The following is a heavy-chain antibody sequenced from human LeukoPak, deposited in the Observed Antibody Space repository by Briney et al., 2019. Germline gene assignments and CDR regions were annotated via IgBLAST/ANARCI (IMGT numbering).Heavy chain of an antibody. CDR2: IWYDGSNG. CDR1: GFTFSSYA. V-gene: IGHV3-33*08. D-gene: IGHD5-18*01. CDR3: ARDAVRYSYGDCWYFDL. Sequence: GGSLRLSCAASGFTFSSYAMLWVRQAPGKGLEGVAVIWYDGSNGYYADSVKGRFTISRDNSKITLNLQMNSLRAEDTALYYCARDAVRYSYGDCWYFDLWGRGTLVTVSS. J-gene: IGHJ2*01.